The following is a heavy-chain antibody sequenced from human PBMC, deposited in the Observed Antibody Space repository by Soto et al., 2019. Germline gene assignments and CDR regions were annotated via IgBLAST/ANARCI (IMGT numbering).Heavy chain of an antibody. Sequence: SETLSLTCTVSGASISSGGKYWSWIRQHPGKGLEWIGYIYNSGSTYYNPSLKSRVTISSDTSKNQFSLKLSSVTAADTAVYYCASRGYNYGGEDDYWGQGTLVTVSS. CDR1: GASISSGGKY. CDR2: IYNSGST. V-gene: IGHV4-31*03. CDR3: ASRGYNYGGEDDY. D-gene: IGHD5-18*01. J-gene: IGHJ4*02.